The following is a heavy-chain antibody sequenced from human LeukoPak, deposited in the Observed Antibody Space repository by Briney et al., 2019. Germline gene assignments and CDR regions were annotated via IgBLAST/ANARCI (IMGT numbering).Heavy chain of an antibody. D-gene: IGHD1-20*01. V-gene: IGHV4-59*01. J-gene: IGHJ3*02. CDR2: ISHSGSV. CDR3: ARDLGGINWDAFDI. CDR1: GVSISSYY. Sequence: SETLSLTCTVSGVSISSYYWNWIRQPPGKGLEWIGYISHSGSVNYNPSLKSRVTISEDTSKKQFSLKLSSLTAADTAVYYCARDLGGINWDAFDIWGQGTMVTVSS.